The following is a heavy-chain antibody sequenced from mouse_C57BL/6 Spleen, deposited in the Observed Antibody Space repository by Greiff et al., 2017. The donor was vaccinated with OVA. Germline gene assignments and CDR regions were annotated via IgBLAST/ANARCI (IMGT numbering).Heavy chain of an antibody. Sequence: VQLQESGPELVKPGASVKISCKASGYAFSSSWMNWVKQRPGKGLEWIGRIYPGDGDTNYNRKFKGKATLTADKSSSTAYMQLSSLTSEDSAVYLCARVDTTEMDYWGQGTSVTVSS. J-gene: IGHJ4*01. CDR1: GYAFSSSW. CDR3: ARVDTTEMDY. V-gene: IGHV1-82*01. D-gene: IGHD1-1*01. CDR2: IYPGDGDT.